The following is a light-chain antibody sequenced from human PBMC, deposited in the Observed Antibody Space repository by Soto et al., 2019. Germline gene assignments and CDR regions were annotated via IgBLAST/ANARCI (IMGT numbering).Light chain of an antibody. V-gene: IGKV3-20*01. CDR3: KHYGGYGK. CDR2: GAS. CDR1: QSVSSSY. J-gene: IGKJ1*01. Sequence: EIVLTPSPGTLSFSPLSIATLSFSASQSVSSSYLSWYQQKPGQAPRLLIYGASSRATGIPDRFSGSGSGTDFTLTISRLEPEDFAVYYCKHYGGYGKFGQGTKVDIK.